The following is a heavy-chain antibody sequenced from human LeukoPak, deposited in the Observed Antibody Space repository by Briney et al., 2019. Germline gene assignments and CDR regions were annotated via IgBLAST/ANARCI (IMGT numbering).Heavy chain of an antibody. D-gene: IGHD3-16*02. Sequence: GGSLRLSRAASGFTFNSYAMSWVRQAPGKGLEWVSGISGIGGSTYYADSVKGRFTISRDNSKNTLYLQMNSLRAEDTAVYYCAKLASDYVWGTYRPFDFWGQGTLVTVSS. V-gene: IGHV3-23*01. CDR2: ISGIGGST. CDR1: GFTFNSYA. J-gene: IGHJ4*02. CDR3: AKLASDYVWGTYRPFDF.